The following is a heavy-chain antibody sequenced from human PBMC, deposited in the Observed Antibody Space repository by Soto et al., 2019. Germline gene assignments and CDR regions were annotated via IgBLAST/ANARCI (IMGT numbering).Heavy chain of an antibody. J-gene: IGHJ4*02. Sequence: GGSLRLSCVGSGFTFSRSAMSWVRQAPGKGLEWVSGITAGGDAYYPNSVRGRFTTSRDNSENTLFLQMKFLSAEDTAIYYCAKESLVSSTIYIEHWGQGALVTVSS. D-gene: IGHD3-3*01. CDR2: ITAGGDA. V-gene: IGHV3-23*01. CDR1: GFTFSRSA. CDR3: AKESLVSSTIYIEH.